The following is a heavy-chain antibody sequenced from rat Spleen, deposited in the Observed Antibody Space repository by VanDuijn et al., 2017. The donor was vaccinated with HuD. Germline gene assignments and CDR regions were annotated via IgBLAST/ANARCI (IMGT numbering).Heavy chain of an antibody. D-gene: IGHD1-11*01. CDR1: GFTFSNYG. V-gene: IGHV5-29*01. CDR3: ARGGDGGPDY. Sequence: EVQLVESGGGLVQPGRSLKLSCAASGFTFSNYGMAWVRQAPTKGLEWVATISYDGSSTYYRDSVKGRFTISRDNAKSTLYLQLNSLKSEDTAIYYCARGGDGGPDYWGQGVMVTVSS. CDR2: ISYDGSST. J-gene: IGHJ2*01.